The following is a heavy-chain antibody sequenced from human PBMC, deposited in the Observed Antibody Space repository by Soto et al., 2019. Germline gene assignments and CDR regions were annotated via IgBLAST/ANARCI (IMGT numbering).Heavy chain of an antibody. CDR2: MSNSGAT. J-gene: IGHJ4*02. D-gene: IGHD1-26*01. Sequence: QVHLLESGPGLVKPSETLSLTCEVSGVSISDYYCSWIRQPPGKGLEWIGHMSNSGATHHNASLTRRSTISADTSNSQSSPKLTSVTAAETAIYYCASGERSMYPDWGSGTL. CDR1: GVSISDYY. CDR3: ASGERSMYPD. V-gene: IGHV4-59*01.